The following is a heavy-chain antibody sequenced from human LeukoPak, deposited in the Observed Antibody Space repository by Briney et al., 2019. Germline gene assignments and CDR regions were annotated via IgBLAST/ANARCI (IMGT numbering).Heavy chain of an antibody. D-gene: IGHD3-22*01. CDR2: ITWNSGTV. Sequence: GGSLRLSCAASGFTFDDYAMHWVRQAPGKGLEWVSGITWNSGTVVYADSVKGRFTISRDNAKNFLYLQMNSLRAEDTALYYCAKGGSGDISDYSDYWGQGTLVTVSS. CDR3: AKGGSGDISDYSDY. J-gene: IGHJ4*02. V-gene: IGHV3-9*01. CDR1: GFTFDDYA.